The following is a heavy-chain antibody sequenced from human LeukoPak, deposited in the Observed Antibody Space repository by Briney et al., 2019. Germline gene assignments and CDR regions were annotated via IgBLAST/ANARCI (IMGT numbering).Heavy chain of an antibody. CDR2: IKQDESEK. V-gene: IGHV3-7*01. CDR3: ARFVVLPAAPGGWFDP. CDR1: GFTFSNYW. D-gene: IGHD2-2*01. Sequence: GGSLRLSCAASGFTFSNYWMTWVRQAPGKGLEWVGNIKQDESEKYYVDSVKGRFTISRDNAKHSLYLQMNSLRAEDTAVYYCARFVVLPAAPGGWFDPWGQGTLVTVSS. J-gene: IGHJ5*02.